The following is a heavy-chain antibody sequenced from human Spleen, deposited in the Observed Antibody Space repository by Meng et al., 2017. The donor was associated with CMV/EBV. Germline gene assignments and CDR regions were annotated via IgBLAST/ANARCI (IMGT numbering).Heavy chain of an antibody. CDR2: INPNTGGT. J-gene: IGHJ4*02. D-gene: IGHD3-3*01. CDR1: RYTFLGYY. V-gene: IGHV1-2*02. Sequence: SRYTFLGYYMHWVRQAPEQGLEWMGWINPNTGGTNYAQKFQGRVTMTRDTSINTAYMELSRLISDDTALYYCARYDFWSGYYGVDYWGQGTLVTVSS. CDR3: ARYDFWSGYYGVDY.